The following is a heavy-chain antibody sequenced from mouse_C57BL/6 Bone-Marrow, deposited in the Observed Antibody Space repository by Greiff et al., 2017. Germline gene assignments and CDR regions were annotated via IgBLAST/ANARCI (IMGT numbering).Heavy chain of an antibody. CDR2: IYPRDGGT. CDR3: ARRDYYGRSHAWFAV. Sequence: VMLVESGPELVKPGASVKLSCKASGYTFTSYDINWVKQRPGQGLEWIGQIYPRDGGTKYNEKFKGKATLTVDTSSSTAYMELHSLTSEDSAVYFCARRDYYGRSHAWFAVWGTGTMVTVSA. CDR1: GYTFTSYD. D-gene: IGHD1-1*01. J-gene: IGHJ3*01. V-gene: IGHV1-85*01.